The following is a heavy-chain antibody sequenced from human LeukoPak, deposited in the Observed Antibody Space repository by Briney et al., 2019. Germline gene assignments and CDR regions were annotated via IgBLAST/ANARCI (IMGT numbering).Heavy chain of an antibody. V-gene: IGHV1-46*01. J-gene: IGHJ4*02. CDR2: INPSGGST. Sequence: GASVKVSCKASGYTFTSYYMHWVRQAPGQGLEWMGIINPSGGSTSYAQKFQGRVTMTRDTSISTAYMELSSLRSEDTAVYYCATWYYYDSSGYYSELDYWGQGTLVTVSS. CDR1: GYTFTSYY. D-gene: IGHD3-22*01. CDR3: ATWYYYDSSGYYSELDY.